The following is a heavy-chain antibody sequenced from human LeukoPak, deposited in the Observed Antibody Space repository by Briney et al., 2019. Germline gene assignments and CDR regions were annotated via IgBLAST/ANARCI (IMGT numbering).Heavy chain of an antibody. V-gene: IGHV1-2*02. J-gene: IGHJ4*02. Sequence: ASVKVSCKASGYTFTGYYMHWVRQAPGQGLEWMGWINPNSGGTNYAQKFQGRVTMTRDTSISTAYMELIRLRSDDTAVYYCARDLGYSSSWGGDYWGQGTLVTVSS. CDR1: GYTFTGYY. CDR3: ARDLGYSSSWGGDY. CDR2: INPNSGGT. D-gene: IGHD6-13*01.